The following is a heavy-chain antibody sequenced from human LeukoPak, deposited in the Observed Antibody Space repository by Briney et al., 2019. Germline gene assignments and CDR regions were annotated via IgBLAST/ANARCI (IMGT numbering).Heavy chain of an antibody. CDR2: IYYSGST. CDR3: ARGSSGWYEGGSSFDY. CDR1: GGSFSGYY. Sequence: PSETLSLTCAVYGGSFSGYYWSWIRQPPGKGLEWIGYIYYSGSTNYNPSLKSRVTISVDTSKNQFSLKLSSVTAADTAVYYCARGSSGWYEGGSSFDYWGQGTLVTVSS. J-gene: IGHJ4*02. V-gene: IGHV4-59*01. D-gene: IGHD6-19*01.